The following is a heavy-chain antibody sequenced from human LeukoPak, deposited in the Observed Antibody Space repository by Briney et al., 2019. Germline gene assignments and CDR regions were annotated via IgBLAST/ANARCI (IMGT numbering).Heavy chain of an antibody. D-gene: IGHD3-3*01. V-gene: IGHV4-34*01. CDR1: GGSFSGYY. CDR3: ASQHYYDLPGGAFDI. CDR2: INHSGST. Sequence: SETLSLTCAVYGGSFSGYYWSWIRQPPGKGLEWIGEINHSGSTNYNPSLKSRVTISVDTSKNQFSLKLSSVTAADTAVYYCASQHYYDLPGGAFDIWGQGTMLTVSS. J-gene: IGHJ3*02.